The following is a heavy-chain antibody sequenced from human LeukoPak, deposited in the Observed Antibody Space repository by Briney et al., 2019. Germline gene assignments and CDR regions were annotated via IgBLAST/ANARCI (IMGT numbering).Heavy chain of an antibody. CDR1: GFIFSHYG. Sequence: GGSLRLSCAASGFIFSHYGMHWVRQAPGKGLEWVTYIGFDGTETHYEDSVKGRFTISRDDSRSTLYLQLKSLRIEDTAVYYCVRDLYTSSRYFDLWGRGALV. CDR3: VRDLYTSSRYFDL. J-gene: IGHJ2*01. D-gene: IGHD6-13*01. CDR2: IGFDGTET. V-gene: IGHV3-30*02.